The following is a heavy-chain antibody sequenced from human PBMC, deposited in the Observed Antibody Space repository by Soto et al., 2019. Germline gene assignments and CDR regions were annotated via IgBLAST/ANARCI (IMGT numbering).Heavy chain of an antibody. Sequence: QVQLVQSGAEVKKPGASVKVSCKASGYTFTSYGISWVRQAPGQGLEWMGWIRAYNGNTKYAQKLPGRVTMTTDTSTSPPYMELRSLRSDDTAVYYCARDLPPEDYWGQGTLVTVSS. CDR3: ARDLPPEDY. J-gene: IGHJ4*02. V-gene: IGHV1-18*01. CDR2: IRAYNGNT. CDR1: GYTFTSYG.